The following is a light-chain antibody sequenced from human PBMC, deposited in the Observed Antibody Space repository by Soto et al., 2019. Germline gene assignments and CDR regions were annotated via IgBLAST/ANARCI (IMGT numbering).Light chain of an antibody. Sequence: QSALTQPASVSGSPGQSITISCTGTSSDVGTYNYVSWYQHHPGKAPKLIIYEVSNRPSGVSNRFSGSKSGSTASLAITGLQAADEANYYCQSYDNSLSGSRVFGGGTKLTVL. CDR3: QSYDNSLSGSRV. V-gene: IGLV2-14*01. J-gene: IGLJ3*02. CDR2: EVS. CDR1: SSDVGTYNY.